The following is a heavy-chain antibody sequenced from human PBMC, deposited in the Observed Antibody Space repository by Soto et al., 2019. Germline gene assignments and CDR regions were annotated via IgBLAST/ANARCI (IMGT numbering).Heavy chain of an antibody. CDR3: AKDRIVATTHYYYYYMDV. D-gene: IGHD5-12*01. Sequence: EVQLVESGGGLVQPGRSLRLSCAASGFTFDDYAMHWVRQAPGKGLEWVSGISWNSGSIGYADSVKGRFTISRDNSKNSLYLQMNSLRAEDTAFSYCAKDRIVATTHYYYYYMDVWGKGTTVTVSS. CDR2: ISWNSGSI. J-gene: IGHJ6*03. CDR1: GFTFDDYA. V-gene: IGHV3-9*01.